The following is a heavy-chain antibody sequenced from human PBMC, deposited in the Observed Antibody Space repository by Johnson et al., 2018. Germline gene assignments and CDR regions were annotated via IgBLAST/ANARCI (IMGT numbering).Heavy chain of an antibody. CDR2: IYSGGGST. CDR3: TGVIIAAGVYDAFDI. V-gene: IGHV3-53*02. D-gene: IGHD6-13*01. J-gene: IGHJ3*02. Sequence: EVQLVETGGGLIQPGGSLRLSCAASGFIVSSNYMSWVRQAPEKGLEWISIIYSGGGSTYYADSLKGRFTISRDNSKNTLYLQMSSLRAEDTAVYYCTGVIIAAGVYDAFDIWGQGTMVTVSS. CDR1: GFIVSSNY.